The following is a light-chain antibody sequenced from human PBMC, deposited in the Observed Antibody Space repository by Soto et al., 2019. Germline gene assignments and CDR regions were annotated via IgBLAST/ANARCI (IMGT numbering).Light chain of an antibody. J-gene: IGKJ1*01. CDR3: QHYIDWPPTWP. Sequence: EVVMRQYPFTLSVSPGDPVTLSCRAIQSVGTKLAWYQQRPGQAPRLLIYGASTRATGIPARFSGGGSGTEFTLIITSLQSEDSAVYYCQHYIDWPPTWPFGQVTKVDIK. CDR2: GAS. V-gene: IGKV3-15*01. CDR1: QSVGTK.